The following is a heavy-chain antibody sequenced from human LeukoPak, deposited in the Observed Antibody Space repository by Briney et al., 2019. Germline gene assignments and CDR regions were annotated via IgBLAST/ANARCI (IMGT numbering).Heavy chain of an antibody. V-gene: IGHV1-2*02. CDR2: IYPNSGDT. CDR1: GYSFAAYY. Sequence: GASVKVSCKASGYSFAAYYIHWVRQVPGQGLEWLGWIYPNSGDTDYAQKFQGRVTLTRDASIGTAYMELIRLRSDDTAVYYCATPTERLLPDYWGQGTLVTVSS. CDR3: ATPTERLLPDY. D-gene: IGHD2-21*02. J-gene: IGHJ4*02.